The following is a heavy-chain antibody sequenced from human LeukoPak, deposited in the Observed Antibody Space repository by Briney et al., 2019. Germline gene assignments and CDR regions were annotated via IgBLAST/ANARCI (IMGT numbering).Heavy chain of an antibody. D-gene: IGHD2-21*01. J-gene: IGHJ4*02. CDR1: GVSITSYY. CDR3: ARYSNYFDY. CDR2: VYFSGNT. Sequence: SETLSLTCTVSGVSITSYYWSWIRQPPGRELEWIGYVYFSGNTDYNPSLKSRVTLSVDTSKNQFYLNLTSVTAADTAVHYCARYSNYFDYWGQGTLVTVSS. V-gene: IGHV4-59*08.